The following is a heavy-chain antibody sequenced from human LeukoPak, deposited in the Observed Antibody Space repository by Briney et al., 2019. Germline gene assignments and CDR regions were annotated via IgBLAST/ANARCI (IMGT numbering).Heavy chain of an antibody. V-gene: IGHV3-33*01. CDR2: IWYDGSNK. CDR3: VRIPNGANFPNWFDP. J-gene: IGHJ5*02. D-gene: IGHD4/OR15-4a*01. CDR1: GFTFSSYG. Sequence: GGSLRLSCAASGFTFSSYGMHWVRQAPGKGLEWVAVIWYDGSNKYYADSVKGRFTISRDNPKNSLYLQMNSLRVEDTAMYYCVRIPNGANFPNWFDPWGQGTLVTVSS.